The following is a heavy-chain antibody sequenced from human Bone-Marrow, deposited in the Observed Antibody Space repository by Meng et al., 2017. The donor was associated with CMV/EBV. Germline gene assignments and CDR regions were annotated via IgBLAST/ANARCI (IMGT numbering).Heavy chain of an antibody. CDR1: GFTFSDYY. V-gene: IGHV3-69-1*01. CDR2: ISSSSTI. Sequence: GESLKISCAASGFTFSDYYMSWVRQAPGKGLEWISSISSSSTIYYADSVKGRFTISRDNSKNTLYLQMNSLRAEDTAVYYCARDFSGSYYFDYWGQGKLVNVDS. CDR3: ARDFSGSYYFDY. D-gene: IGHD1-26*01. J-gene: IGHJ4*02.